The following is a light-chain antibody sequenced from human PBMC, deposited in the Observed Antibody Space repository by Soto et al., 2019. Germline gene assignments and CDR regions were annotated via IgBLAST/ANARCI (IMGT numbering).Light chain of an antibody. Sequence: QSALTQPPSASESPGQSVTISCTGTSDDVGGHDYVSWYQQHPGTAPRLMIYEVSKRPSGVPDRFSGSKSGNTATLTVSGLQTEDEADYYCSSDAGSTNVLCGGGIKLSVL. J-gene: IGLJ3*02. CDR2: EVS. V-gene: IGLV2-8*01. CDR3: SSDAGSTNVL. CDR1: SDDVGGHDY.